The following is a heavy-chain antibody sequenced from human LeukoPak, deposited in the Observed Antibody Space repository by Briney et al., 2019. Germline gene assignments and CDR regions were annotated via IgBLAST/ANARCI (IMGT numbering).Heavy chain of an antibody. CDR3: ARDKVRGRDGYSYFDY. D-gene: IGHD5-24*01. J-gene: IGHJ4*02. V-gene: IGHV3-23*01. CDR1: GFTFSSYA. Sequence: GGSLRLSCAASGFTFSSYAMSWVRQAPGKGLEWVSAISGSGGSTYYADSVKGRITISRDNSKNTLYLQMNSLRAEDTAVYYCARDKVRGRDGYSYFDYWGQGTLVTVSS. CDR2: ISGSGGST.